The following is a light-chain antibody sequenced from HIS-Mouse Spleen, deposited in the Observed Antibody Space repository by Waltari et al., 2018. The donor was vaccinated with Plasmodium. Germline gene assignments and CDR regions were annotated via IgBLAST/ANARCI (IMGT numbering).Light chain of an antibody. J-gene: IGKJ1*01. CDR1: QGISNY. V-gene: IGKV1-27*01. CDR3: QKYISAPWT. CDR2: AES. Sequence: DIQMTQSPSSLSASVGDRVTITCRASQGISNYLAGYQQKPGKVPKLLVYAESTLQSAVPSRFSDSESGTDFTRTISSRQPEDVATYCCQKYISAPWTFSQGTKVEIK.